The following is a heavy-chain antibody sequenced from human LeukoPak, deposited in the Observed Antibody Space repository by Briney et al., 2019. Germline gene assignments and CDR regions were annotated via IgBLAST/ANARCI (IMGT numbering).Heavy chain of an antibody. CDR1: GGSISSYY. V-gene: IGHV4-59*01. CDR3: ARLYYYGSGKSSRPADI. Sequence: PSETLSLTCTVSGGSISSYYWSWIRQPPGKGLEWIGYIYYSGSTNYNPSLKSRGTISVDTSKNQFSLKLSSVTAADAAVYYCARLYYYGSGKSSRPADIWGQGTMVTVSS. CDR2: IYYSGST. D-gene: IGHD3-10*01. J-gene: IGHJ3*02.